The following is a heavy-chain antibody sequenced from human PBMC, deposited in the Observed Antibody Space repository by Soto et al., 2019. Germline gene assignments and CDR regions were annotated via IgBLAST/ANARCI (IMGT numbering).Heavy chain of an antibody. Sequence: GGSLRLSCVASGFTFSSHTIHWVRQSPGKGLEWLALISGNGANKLYADSMKGRLTISRDNSKNTVYLDVNSLRTEDTTIYHCARGDCGRVGCKLLDVWGQGTTVTVSS. CDR3: ARGDCGRVGCKLLDV. J-gene: IGHJ6*02. D-gene: IGHD2-21*01. V-gene: IGHV3-30-3*01. CDR1: GFTFSSHT. CDR2: ISGNGANK.